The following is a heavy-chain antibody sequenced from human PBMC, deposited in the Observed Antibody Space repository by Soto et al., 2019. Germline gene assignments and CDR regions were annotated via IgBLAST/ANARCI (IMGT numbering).Heavy chain of an antibody. CDR3: ARLCATVTTTVNWFDP. D-gene: IGHD4-17*01. V-gene: IGHV5-51*01. J-gene: IGHJ5*02. CDR2: IYPGDSDT. Sequence: GGSLKISCKGSGYSFTSYWIGWVRQMPGKGLEWMGIIYPGDSDTRYSPSFQGQVTISADKSISTAYLQWSSLKASDTAMYYCARLCATVTTTVNWFDPWGQGTLVTVSS. CDR1: GYSFTSYW.